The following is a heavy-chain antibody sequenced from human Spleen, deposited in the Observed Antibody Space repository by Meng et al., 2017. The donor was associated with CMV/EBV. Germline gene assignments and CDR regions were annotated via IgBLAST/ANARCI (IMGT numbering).Heavy chain of an antibody. D-gene: IGHD2-2*01. Sequence: SGLTFCRYALSWVRPAPGKGLELVSLIFGGGGTTYYAASVKGRFTISRDNSKNTLHLQMNSLRGEDTAVYYCARLDCSSTSCYGPLPYWGQGTLVTVSS. J-gene: IGHJ4*02. V-gene: IGHV3-23*03. CDR3: ARLDCSSTSCYGPLPY. CDR2: IFGGGGTT. CDR1: GLTFCRYA.